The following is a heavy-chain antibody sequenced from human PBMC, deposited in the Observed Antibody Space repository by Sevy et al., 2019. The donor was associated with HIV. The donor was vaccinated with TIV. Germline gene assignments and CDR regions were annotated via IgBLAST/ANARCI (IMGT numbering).Heavy chain of an antibody. V-gene: IGHV1-2*02. CDR1: GYTFTGYY. D-gene: IGHD3-22*01. J-gene: IGHJ4*02. Sequence: ASLKVSCKASGYTFTGYYMHWVRQAPGQGLEWMGWINPNSGGTNYAQKFQGRVTMTRDTSISTAYMELSRLRSDDTAVYYCARTYSSGYYDFDYWGQGTLVTVSS. CDR2: INPNSGGT. CDR3: ARTYSSGYYDFDY.